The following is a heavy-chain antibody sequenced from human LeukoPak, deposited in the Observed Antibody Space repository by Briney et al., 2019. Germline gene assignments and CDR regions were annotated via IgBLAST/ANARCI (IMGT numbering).Heavy chain of an antibody. Sequence: PSETLSHTCAVSGYSISSGYYWGWIRQPPGKGLAWIGSIYHSGSTYYNPSLKSRVTISVDTSKNQFSLKLSSVTAADTAVYYCSRLRRDGYNLDYWGQGTLVTVS. J-gene: IGHJ4*02. CDR1: GYSISSGYY. CDR2: IYHSGST. CDR3: SRLRRDGYNLDY. D-gene: IGHD5-24*01. V-gene: IGHV4-38-2*01.